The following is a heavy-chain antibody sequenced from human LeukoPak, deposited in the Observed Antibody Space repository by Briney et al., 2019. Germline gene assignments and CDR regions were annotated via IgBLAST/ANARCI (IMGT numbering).Heavy chain of an antibody. D-gene: IGHD6-19*01. V-gene: IGHV1-69*13. CDR3: AREGPGIAVAGTVIYPY. J-gene: IGHJ4*02. CDR2: IIPIFGTA. Sequence: GASVKVSCKASGGTFSSYAISRVRQAPGQGLEWMGGIIPIFGTANYAQKFQGRVTITADESTSTAYMELSSLRSEDTAVYYCAREGPGIAVAGTVIYPYWGQGTLVTVSS. CDR1: GGTFSSYA.